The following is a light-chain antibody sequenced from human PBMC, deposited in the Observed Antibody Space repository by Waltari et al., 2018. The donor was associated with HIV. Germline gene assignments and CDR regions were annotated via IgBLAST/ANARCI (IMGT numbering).Light chain of an antibody. J-gene: IGLJ2*01. CDR2: EVT. V-gene: IGLV2-8*01. Sequence: QSALTQPPSASGSPGQSVTISCTGTSNDVGAYDYVPWYQQHPGRAPKLLIYEVTKRPSGFPDRFSGSKSGNTASLTVSGLQAEDDGHYYCTSYVDNYHVFFGGGTKLTVL. CDR1: SNDVGAYDY. CDR3: TSYVDNYHVF.